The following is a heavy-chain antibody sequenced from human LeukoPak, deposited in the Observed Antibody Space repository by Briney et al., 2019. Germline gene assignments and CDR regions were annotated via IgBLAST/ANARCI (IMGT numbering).Heavy chain of an antibody. CDR2: ISYSGST. J-gene: IGHJ6*03. V-gene: IGHV4-59*01. Sequence: SETLSLTCAVYGGSFSGYYWSWTRQPPGKGLEWIGSISYSGSTNYNPSLESRVTISVDTSKNQISLKLSSVTAADTTVYYCARAPERWYSYGTYTYYYMDVWGKGTTVTVSS. CDR1: GGSFSGYY. D-gene: IGHD5-18*01. CDR3: ARAPERWYSYGTYTYYYMDV.